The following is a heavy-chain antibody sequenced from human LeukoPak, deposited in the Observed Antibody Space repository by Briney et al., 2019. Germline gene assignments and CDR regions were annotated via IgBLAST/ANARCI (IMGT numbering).Heavy chain of an antibody. CDR1: GFTFSHAW. V-gene: IGHV3-15*01. Sequence: GGSLRLSCAASGFTFSHAWMSRVRQAPGKGLEWVARIQTKTGGETTDYPAPVKGTFTISRDDSQNTVYLQMNSLKTEDTAVYYCTADVPSSGAGEFDFWGQGTLVTVSS. D-gene: IGHD3-16*01. CDR3: TADVPSSGAGEFDF. J-gene: IGHJ4*02. CDR2: IQTKTGGETT.